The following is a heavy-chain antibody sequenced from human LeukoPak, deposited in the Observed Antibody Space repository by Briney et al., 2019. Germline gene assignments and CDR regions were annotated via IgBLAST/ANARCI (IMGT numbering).Heavy chain of an antibody. Sequence: PGGSLRLSCVASGLTFSDYSINWVPRAPGKGLECVSSINPTSTSIYYADAVRGRFTLSRDNAKSSLYLQMDSLRAEDTAVYYCVRLRRNSDRSYYYYYYDSWGQGILVTVS. J-gene: IGHJ5*01. CDR2: INPTSTSI. CDR1: GLTFSDYS. V-gene: IGHV3-21*01. D-gene: IGHD3-10*01. CDR3: VRLRRNSDRSYYYYYYDS.